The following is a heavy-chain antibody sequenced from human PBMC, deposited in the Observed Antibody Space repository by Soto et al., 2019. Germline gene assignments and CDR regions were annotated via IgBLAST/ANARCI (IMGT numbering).Heavy chain of an antibody. CDR1: GGSISSSSYY. D-gene: IGHD6-13*01. CDR3: ARYPLRTIAAEFDY. V-gene: IGHV4-39*01. Sequence: PSETLSLTCTVSGGSISSSSYYWGWIRQPPGKGLEWIGSIYYSGSTYYNPSLKSRVTISVDTSKNQFSRKLSSVTAADTAVYYCARYPLRTIAAEFDYWGQGSLVTVSS. CDR2: IYYSGST. J-gene: IGHJ4*02.